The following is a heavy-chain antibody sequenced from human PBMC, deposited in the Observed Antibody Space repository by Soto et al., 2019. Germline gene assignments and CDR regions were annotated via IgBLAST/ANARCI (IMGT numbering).Heavy chain of an antibody. J-gene: IGHJ4*02. CDR3: ARGLMGSGWHYYFDY. V-gene: IGHV1-18*01. CDR1: GYTYTSYG. CDR2: ISAYNGNT. D-gene: IGHD6-19*01. Sequence: ASVKVSCKASGYTYTSYGISWVRQAPGQGLEWMGWISAYNGNTNYAQKLQGRVTMTTDTSTSTAYMELSSLRSEDTAVYYCARGLMGSGWHYYFDYWGQGTLVTVSS.